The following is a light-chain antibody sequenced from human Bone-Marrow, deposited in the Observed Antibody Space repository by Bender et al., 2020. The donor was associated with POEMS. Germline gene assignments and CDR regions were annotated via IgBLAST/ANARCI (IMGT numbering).Light chain of an antibody. CDR1: SSDVGGYNS. CDR3: SSYAGSNTWV. J-gene: IGLJ3*02. Sequence: QAALTQPASASGSPGQSVTISCTGASSDVGGYNSVSWYQQHPGKAPKFMIYEVNKRASGVPDRFSGSKSGNTASLTVSGLQAEDEAEYYCSSYAGSNTWVFGGGTKLTVL. CDR2: EVN. V-gene: IGLV2-8*01.